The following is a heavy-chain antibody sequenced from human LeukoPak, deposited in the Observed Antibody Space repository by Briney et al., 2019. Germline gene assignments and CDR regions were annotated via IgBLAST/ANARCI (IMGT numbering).Heavy chain of an antibody. V-gene: IGHV3-23*01. J-gene: IGHJ4*02. D-gene: IGHD2-15*01. CDR1: GFTFSSYA. CDR2: ISGSGGST. CDR3: AKDIESRWSLYYFDY. Sequence: GGSLRLSCAASGFTFSSYAMSWVRQAPGKGLEWVSAISGSGGSTYYADSVKGRFTISRDNSKNTLYLQMNSLRAEDTAVYYCAKDIESRWSLYYFDYWGQGTLVTVSS.